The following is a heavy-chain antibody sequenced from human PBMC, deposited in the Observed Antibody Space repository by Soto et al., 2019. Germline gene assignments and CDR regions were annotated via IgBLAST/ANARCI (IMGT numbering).Heavy chain of an antibody. CDR2: MYLRGST. CDR1: GGSISSYY. CDR3: ARDRSGSYYPSFFDY. V-gene: IGHV4-59*01. Sequence: QVQLQESGPGLVKPSETLSLTSTVPGGSISSYYWSWIRQPPGKGLERIGYMYLRGSTNYNPSLKSRVTISVDTSKNQFSLELSSVTAADTVVYCCARDRSGSYYPSFFDYWGQGILVTVSS. J-gene: IGHJ4*02. D-gene: IGHD1-26*01.